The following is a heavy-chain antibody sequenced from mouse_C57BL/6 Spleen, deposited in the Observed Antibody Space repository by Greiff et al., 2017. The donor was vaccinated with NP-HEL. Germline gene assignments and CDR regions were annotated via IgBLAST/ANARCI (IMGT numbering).Heavy chain of an antibody. J-gene: IGHJ2*01. CDR3: ARYGYDGDYFDY. D-gene: IGHD2-2*01. CDR2: INPSTGGT. CDR1: GYSSTGYY. V-gene: IGHV1-42*01. Sequence: VQLQQSGPELVKPGASVKISCKASGYSSTGYYMNWVKQSPEKSLEWIGEINPSTGGTTYNQKFKAKATLTVDKSSSTAYMQLKSLTSEDSAVYYCARYGYDGDYFDYWGQGTTLTVSS.